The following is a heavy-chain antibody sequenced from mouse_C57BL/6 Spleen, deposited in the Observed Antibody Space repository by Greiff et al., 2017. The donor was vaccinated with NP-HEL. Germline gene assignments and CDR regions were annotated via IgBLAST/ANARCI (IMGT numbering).Heavy chain of an antibody. CDR2: ISDGGSYT. CDR1: GFTFSSYA. V-gene: IGHV5-4*01. Sequence: EVQGVESGGGLVKPGGSLKLSCAASGFTFSSYAMSWVRQTPEKRLEWVATISDGGSYTYYPDNVKGRFTISRDNAKNNLYLQISHLKSEDTAMYYCAREGYYGSSLWYFDVWGTGTTVTVSS. J-gene: IGHJ1*03. CDR3: AREGYYGSSLWYFDV. D-gene: IGHD1-1*01.